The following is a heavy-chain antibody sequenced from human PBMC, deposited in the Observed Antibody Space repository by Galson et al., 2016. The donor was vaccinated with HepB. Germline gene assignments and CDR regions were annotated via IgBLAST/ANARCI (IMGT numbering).Heavy chain of an antibody. CDR1: GGSISSTNW. CDR2: ISHTGRT. V-gene: IGHV4-4*02. Sequence: SETLSLTCAVSGGSISSTNWWSWVRQPPGKGLEWIGEISHTGRTNYNPSLKSRVTISVDKSKNQFSLALSSVTAADTAVYYCVANGYYSLEYWGQGTLVSVSS. CDR3: VANGYYSLEY. J-gene: IGHJ4*02. D-gene: IGHD3-22*01.